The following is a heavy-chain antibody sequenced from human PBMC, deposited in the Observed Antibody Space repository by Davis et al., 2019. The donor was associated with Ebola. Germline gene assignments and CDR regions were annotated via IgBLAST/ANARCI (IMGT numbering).Heavy chain of an antibody. CDR1: GDSISNYY. CDR2: IYTSGTT. D-gene: IGHD5-12*01. J-gene: IGHJ4*02. Sequence: MPSETLSLTCTVSGDSISNYYWNWIRQSAGKGLEWIGHIYTSGTTTYNPSLKSRVTISVDTSKNQFSLKLSSVTAADTAVYYCARAPGGYDETNFDYWGQGTLVTVSS. V-gene: IGHV4-4*07. CDR3: ARAPGGYDETNFDY.